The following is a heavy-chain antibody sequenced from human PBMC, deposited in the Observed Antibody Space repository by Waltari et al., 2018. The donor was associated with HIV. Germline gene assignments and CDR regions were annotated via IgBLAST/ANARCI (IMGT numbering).Heavy chain of an antibody. CDR2: ISAYNGNT. Sequence: QVQLVQSGAEVKKPGASVKVSCKASGYTFTSYGISWVRQAPGQGLEWMGWISAYNGNTNYAQKLQDRVTMTTDTSTSTAYMELRSLRSDDTAVYYCARVDYCSSTSCYTPGANWFDPWGQGTLVTVSS. J-gene: IGHJ5*02. D-gene: IGHD2-2*02. V-gene: IGHV1-18*01. CDR3: ARVDYCSSTSCYTPGANWFDP. CDR1: GYTFTSYG.